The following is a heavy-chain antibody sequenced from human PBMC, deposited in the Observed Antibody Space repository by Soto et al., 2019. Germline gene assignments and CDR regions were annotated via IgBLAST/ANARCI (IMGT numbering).Heavy chain of an antibody. D-gene: IGHD4-17*01. Sequence: QVQLQESGPGLVKSSGTLSLTCAVSGGFISSGGWWTWVRQPPGKGLEWIGQIYHGGSTNYNPSLKSRVILSLDKSTNQFSLKLNSVNDADTAVYYCTRGDYGGYSGVWFDPWGQGTLVTVSS. CDR1: GGFISSGGW. J-gene: IGHJ5*02. V-gene: IGHV4-4*02. CDR2: IYHGGST. CDR3: TRGDYGGYSGVWFDP.